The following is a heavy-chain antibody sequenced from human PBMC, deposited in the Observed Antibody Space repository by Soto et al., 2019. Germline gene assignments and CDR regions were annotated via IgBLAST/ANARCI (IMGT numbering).Heavy chain of an antibody. D-gene: IGHD2-2*01. V-gene: IGHV1-3*04. CDR2: INTGNGDT. J-gene: IGHJ5*02. CDR3: ARADCSSTSCSLGFDP. Sequence: ASVKVSCKASGYTFTSYTIHWVRQAPGQRLEWMGWINTGNGDTKYSQRFQGRVTITRDTSASTAYMELNSLKSEDTAVYYCARADCSSTSCSLGFDPWGQGTLVTVSS. CDR1: GYTFTSYT.